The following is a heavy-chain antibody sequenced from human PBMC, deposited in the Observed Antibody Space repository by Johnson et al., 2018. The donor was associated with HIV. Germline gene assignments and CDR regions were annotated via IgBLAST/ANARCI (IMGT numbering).Heavy chain of an antibody. Sequence: QVQLVESGGGVVQPGRSLRLSCAASGFTFSSYAMHWVRQAPGKGLEWVAVISYDGSNEYYADSVKGRFTISRDNSKNTLYLQMNSLRTEDTAVYYCARALGVGATADDSFDIWGQGTMVTVSS. V-gene: IGHV3-30-3*01. D-gene: IGHD1-26*01. CDR3: ARALGVGATADDSFDI. J-gene: IGHJ3*02. CDR1: GFTFSSYA. CDR2: ISYDGSNE.